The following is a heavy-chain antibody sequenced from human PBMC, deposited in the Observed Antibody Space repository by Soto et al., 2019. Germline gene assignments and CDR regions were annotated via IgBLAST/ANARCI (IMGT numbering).Heavy chain of an antibody. D-gene: IGHD2-15*01. Sequence: GASVKVYCKASGDTFTSYDINWVRQATGQGLEWMGWMNPNSGNTGYAQKFQGRVTMTRNTSISTAYMELSSLRSEDTAVYYCARGLRIRRRDIVVVVAATIHYSSYSTHVRGTATTVTLSS. V-gene: IGHV1-8*01. CDR2: MNPNSGNT. J-gene: IGHJ6*04. CDR3: ARGLRIRRRDIVVVVAATIHYSSYSTHV. CDR1: GDTFTSYD.